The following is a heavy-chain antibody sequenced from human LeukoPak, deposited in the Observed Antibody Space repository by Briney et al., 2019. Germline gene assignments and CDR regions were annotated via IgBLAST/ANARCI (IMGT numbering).Heavy chain of an antibody. CDR1: GFTFRSYA. J-gene: IGHJ4*02. Sequence: GGSLRLSCAASGFTFRSYAMNWVRQAPGKGLEWVSAISGNVVSTYYADSVKGRFAISRDNAKNTLYLQMNSLRAEDTAVYYCARDWFHAIDYWGQGTLVTVSS. CDR2: ISGNVVST. CDR3: ARDWFHAIDY. D-gene: IGHD2/OR15-2a*01. V-gene: IGHV3-23*01.